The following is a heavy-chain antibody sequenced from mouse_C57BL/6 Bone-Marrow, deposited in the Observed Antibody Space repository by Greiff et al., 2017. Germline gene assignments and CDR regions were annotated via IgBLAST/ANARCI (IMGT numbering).Heavy chain of an antibody. CDR2: INPSSGYT. V-gene: IGHV1-4*01. D-gene: IGHD1-1*01. Sequence: VQLQQSGAELARPGASVKMSCKASGYTFTSYTMHWVKQRPGQGLEWIGYINPSSGYTKYNQKFKDKATLTADKSSSTAYMQLSSRTSEDSAVYYCANYGSNPFAYWGQGTLVTVSA. J-gene: IGHJ3*01. CDR3: ANYGSNPFAY. CDR1: GYTFTSYT.